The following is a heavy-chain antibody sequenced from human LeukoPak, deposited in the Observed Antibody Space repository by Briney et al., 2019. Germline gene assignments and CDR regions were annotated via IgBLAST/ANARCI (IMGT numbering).Heavy chain of an antibody. V-gene: IGHV3-23*01. CDR2: IIGSVGST. J-gene: IGHJ4*02. CDR1: GFTFSSYA. CDR3: AKLSHMVPESYDY. D-gene: IGHD3-10*01. Sequence: GGSLRLSCAASGFTFSSYAMSSGREAPGKGLGWVSAIIGSVGSTYYADSVKRRFTSSRDNSKNTLYLQMNSLRAEDTAVYYCAKLSHMVPESYDYWGQGTLVTVPS.